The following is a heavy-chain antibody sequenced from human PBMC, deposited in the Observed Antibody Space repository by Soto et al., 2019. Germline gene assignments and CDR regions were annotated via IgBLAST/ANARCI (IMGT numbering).Heavy chain of an antibody. CDR1: GGTFSSYT. J-gene: IGHJ3*02. CDR3: ASIRDFWSGYVGDAFDN. D-gene: IGHD3-3*01. CDR2: IIPILGIA. Sequence: SVKVSCKASGGTFSSYTISWVRQAPGQGLEWKRRIIPILGIANYAQKFQGRVTITADKSTSTVYMELSSLRSEDTAVYFCASIRDFWSGYVGDAFDNWGQGTMVTVSS. V-gene: IGHV1-69*02.